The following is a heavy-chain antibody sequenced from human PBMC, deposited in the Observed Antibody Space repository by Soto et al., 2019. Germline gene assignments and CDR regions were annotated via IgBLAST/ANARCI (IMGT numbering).Heavy chain of an antibody. CDR1: GLTFSRYA. CDR3: AKDGKMRTKVWFPAGHGMDV. V-gene: IGHV3-23*01. J-gene: IGHJ6*01. D-gene: IGHD3-10*01. CDR2: ISVSGDNT. Sequence: GGSLRLSCAASGLTFSRYAMNWVRQAPGRGLQWISGISVSGDNTSYVESVRGRFTVYRDNSKNTLYLQMNNLRAEDTALYYCAKDGKMRTKVWFPAGHGMDVWGQGTTVKVYS.